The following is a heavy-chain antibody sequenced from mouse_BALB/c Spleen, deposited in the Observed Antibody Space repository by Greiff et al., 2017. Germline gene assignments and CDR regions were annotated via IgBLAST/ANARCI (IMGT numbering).Heavy chain of an antibody. CDR1: GYAFSSYW. CDR2: IYPGDGDT. J-gene: IGHJ2*01. Sequence: QVQLQQSGAELVRPGSSVKISCKASGYAFSSYWMNWVKQRPGQGLEWIGQIYPGDGDTNYNGKFKGKATLTADKSSSTAYMQLSSLTSEDSAVYFCARGITTVGSYFDYWGQGTTLTVSS. V-gene: IGHV1-80*01. CDR3: ARGITTVGSYFDY. D-gene: IGHD1-1*01.